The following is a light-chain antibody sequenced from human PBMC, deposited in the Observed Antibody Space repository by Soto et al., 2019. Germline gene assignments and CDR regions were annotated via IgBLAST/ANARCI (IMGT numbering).Light chain of an antibody. Sequence: AIQLTQSPSSLSASVVDRVNINFRASQGISNYLAWYQQKPGKAPKLLIYDASSLESGVPARFSGSGSGTVFTLTISSLEPDDVATYYCQQYSSSSWTCGQGTKGDIK. CDR3: QQYSSSSWT. V-gene: IGKV1-13*02. CDR2: DAS. J-gene: IGKJ1*01. CDR1: QGISNY.